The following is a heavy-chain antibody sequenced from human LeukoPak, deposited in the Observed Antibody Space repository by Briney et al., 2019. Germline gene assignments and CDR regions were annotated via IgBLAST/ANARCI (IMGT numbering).Heavy chain of an antibody. CDR3: TRRDVDFDY. CDR2: IRSKANSYAT. V-gene: IGHV3-73*01. D-gene: IGHD2-21*01. CDR1: GFTFSGSA. Sequence: GGSLKLSCAGSGFTFSGSAMDWVPPGPGKGLEWVGRIRSKANSYATAYAASVKGRITISRDDSKNTAYLQMNSLKTEDTAVYYCTRRDVDFDYWGQGTLVTVSS. J-gene: IGHJ4*02.